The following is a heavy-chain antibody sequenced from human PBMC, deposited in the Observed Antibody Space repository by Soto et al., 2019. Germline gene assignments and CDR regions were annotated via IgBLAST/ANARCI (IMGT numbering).Heavy chain of an antibody. CDR1: GGSISSGGYY. CDR2: SYYTGSS. J-gene: IGHJ4*02. Sequence: PSETLSLTCTVSGGSISSGGYYWSWIRQHPGKGLEWVGYSYYTGSSYYNPSLKSRVTISVDASKNQLSLRLASVTAEDSALYYCSRSLDSWGQGTRVTVSS. CDR3: SRSLDS. V-gene: IGHV4-31*03.